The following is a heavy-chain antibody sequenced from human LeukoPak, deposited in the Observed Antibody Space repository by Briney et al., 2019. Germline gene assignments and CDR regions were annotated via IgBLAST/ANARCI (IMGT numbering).Heavy chain of an antibody. V-gene: IGHV3-21*01. J-gene: IGHJ3*02. CDR3: ARDSPYNWNYDASAFDI. CDR2: IISSSSYI. Sequence: GGSLTLSCAASGFPFSIYSMNWVRQAPGKGREGVSSIISSSSYIYYADSVKGRFTIYRDNAKNSLYLQMDSLRAEDTAVYYCARDSPYNWNYDASAFDIWGQGTMVTVSS. D-gene: IGHD1-7*01. CDR1: GFPFSIYS.